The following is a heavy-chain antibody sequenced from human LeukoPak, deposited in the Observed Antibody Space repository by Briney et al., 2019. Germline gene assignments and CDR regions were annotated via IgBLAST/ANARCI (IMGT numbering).Heavy chain of an antibody. V-gene: IGHV3-53*04. J-gene: IGHJ6*02. D-gene: IGHD6-19*01. CDR1: GFAVSSNY. Sequence: GGSLRLSCAASGFAVSSNYMSWVRQAPGKGLEWVSVIYSGGSTYYADSVKGRFTISRHNSKNTLYLQMNSLRAEDTAVYYCARDRYGSGWFAGMDVWGQGTTVTVSS. CDR3: ARDRYGSGWFAGMDV. CDR2: IYSGGST.